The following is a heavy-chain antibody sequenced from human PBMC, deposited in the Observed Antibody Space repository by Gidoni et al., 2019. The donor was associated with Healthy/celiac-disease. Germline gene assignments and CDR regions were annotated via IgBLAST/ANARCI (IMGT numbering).Heavy chain of an antibody. D-gene: IGHD3-3*01. CDR3: AREMEPYYDFWSGYYRARGDAFDI. V-gene: IGHV3-30-3*01. Sequence: QVQLVESGGGVVQPGRSLRLSCAASGFTFSSYAMHWVRPAPGKGLAWVAVISYDGSNKYYADSVKGRFTISRDNSKNTLYLQMNSLRAEDTAVYYCAREMEPYYDFWSGYYRARGDAFDIWGQGTMVTVSS. CDR2: ISYDGSNK. J-gene: IGHJ3*02. CDR1: GFTFSSYA.